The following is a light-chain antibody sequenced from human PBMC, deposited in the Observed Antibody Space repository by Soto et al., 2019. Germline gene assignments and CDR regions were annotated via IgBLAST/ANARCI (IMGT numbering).Light chain of an antibody. Sequence: IQVTQSPSTLSASVGDRVTITCRASQNINAWLAWYQQKPGKAPKLLISDASSLESGVPSRFSGSGSGTEFTLTISGLQPDDFATYYCQHYRLYSPWTFGQGTKVEI. CDR2: DAS. J-gene: IGKJ1*01. CDR3: QHYRLYSPWT. CDR1: QNINAW. V-gene: IGKV1-5*01.